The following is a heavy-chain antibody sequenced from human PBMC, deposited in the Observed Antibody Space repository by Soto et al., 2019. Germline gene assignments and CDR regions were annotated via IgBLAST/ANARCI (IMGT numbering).Heavy chain of an antibody. CDR1: GGSISSYY. CDR3: ARRTVTTIYSYGMGV. CDR2: IYYSGST. V-gene: IGHV4-59*01. Sequence: PSETLSLTGTVAGGSISSYYWTWIRQPPGKGLEWIGYIYYSGSTYYNPSLKSRVTISVDTSKNQFSLRLNSVTAADTAVYYCARRTVTTIYSYGMGVWGQGTTVTVSS. D-gene: IGHD4-17*01. J-gene: IGHJ6*02.